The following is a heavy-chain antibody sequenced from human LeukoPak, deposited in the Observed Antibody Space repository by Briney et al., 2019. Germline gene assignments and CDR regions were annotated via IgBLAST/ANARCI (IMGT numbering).Heavy chain of an antibody. V-gene: IGHV1-69*05. Sequence: SVKVSCKASGGIFSSHGVSWLRQAPGQGLEWMGRIVPLFGTANYAQNFQGRISITTDEYKDTVYIELSSLRSDDTAIYYCAREKMSSGYYPYYFDYWGQGTLVTVSS. CDR3: AREKMSSGYYPYYFDY. D-gene: IGHD3-22*01. J-gene: IGHJ4*02. CDR1: GGIFSSHG. CDR2: IVPLFGTA.